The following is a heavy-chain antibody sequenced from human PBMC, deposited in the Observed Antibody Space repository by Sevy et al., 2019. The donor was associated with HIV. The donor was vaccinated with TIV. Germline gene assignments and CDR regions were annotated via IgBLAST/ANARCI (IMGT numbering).Heavy chain of an antibody. D-gene: IGHD3-3*01. J-gene: IGHJ6*02. CDR3: TRVDPYYEFGDV. CDR2: ITAYKDNT. CDR1: GYTLNNYG. V-gene: IGHV1-18*01. Sequence: ASVKVSCKASGYTLNNYGISWVRQAPGQGLVWIGWITAYKDNTNYAQNFQGRVTMTTDTSTSTAYMELRSLRSDDTAVYYCTRVDPYYEFGDVWGQGTTVTVSS.